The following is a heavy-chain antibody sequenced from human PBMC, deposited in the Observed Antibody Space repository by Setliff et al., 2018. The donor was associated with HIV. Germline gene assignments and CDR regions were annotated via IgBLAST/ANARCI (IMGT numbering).Heavy chain of an antibody. D-gene: IGHD3-16*01. Sequence: LTCEVSGAPVTDSNWWNWVRQPPGKGLEWIGEAYHTGSTNYSPSLERRVTISVDTSKNQFSLALTSVTAADTAIYFCARVSLDLKYYDSAGYTHPLYFFDYWGQGKLVTVSS. CDR2: AYHTGST. V-gene: IGHV4-4*01. CDR1: GAPVTDSNW. J-gene: IGHJ4*02. CDR3: ARVSLDLKYYDSAGYTHPLYFFDY.